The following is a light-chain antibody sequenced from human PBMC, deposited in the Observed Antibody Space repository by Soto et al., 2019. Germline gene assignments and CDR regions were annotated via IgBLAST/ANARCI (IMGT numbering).Light chain of an antibody. CDR2: EVS. CDR1: SSDVGGYNY. J-gene: IGLJ1*01. Sequence: ALTQPASVSGSPGQSITISCTGTSSDVGGYNYVSWYQQQSGKAPKLMIHEVSNRPSGVSNRFSGSKSGNTASLTISGLQAEDEADYYCSSYTSSRTYVFGIGTKVTVL. CDR3: SSYTSSRTYV. V-gene: IGLV2-14*01.